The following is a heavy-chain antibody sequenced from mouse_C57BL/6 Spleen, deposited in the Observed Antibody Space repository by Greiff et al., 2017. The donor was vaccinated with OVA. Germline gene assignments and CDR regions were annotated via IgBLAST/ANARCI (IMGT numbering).Heavy chain of an antibody. J-gene: IGHJ4*01. CDR1: GYSFTGYY. V-gene: IGHV1-43*01. D-gene: IGHD2-4*01. CDR2: INPSTGGT. CDR3: ARYDYDGYYYAMDY. Sequence: EVQLQQSGPELVKPGASVRISCKASGYSFTGYYMHWVKQSSEKSLEWIGEINPSTGGTSYNQKFKGKATLTVDKSSSTAYMQLKSLTSEDSAVYYCARYDYDGYYYAMDYWGQGTSVTVSS.